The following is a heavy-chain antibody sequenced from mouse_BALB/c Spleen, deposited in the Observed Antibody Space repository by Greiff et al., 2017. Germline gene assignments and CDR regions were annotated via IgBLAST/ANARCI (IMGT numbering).Heavy chain of an antibody. Sequence: QVQLKQSGPGLVQPSQSLSITCTVSGFSLTSYGVHWVRQSPGKGLEWLGVIWSGGSTDYNAAFISRLSISKDNSKSQVFFKMNSLQANDTAIYYCARNRGVYGYDGFDYWGQGTTLTVSS. CDR2: IWSGGST. J-gene: IGHJ2*01. CDR1: GFSLTSYG. V-gene: IGHV2-2*02. D-gene: IGHD2-2*01. CDR3: ARNRGVYGYDGFDY.